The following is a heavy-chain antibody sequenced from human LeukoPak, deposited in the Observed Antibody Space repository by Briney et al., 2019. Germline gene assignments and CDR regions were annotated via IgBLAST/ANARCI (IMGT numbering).Heavy chain of an antibody. CDR1: GFTVSSNY. CDR3: ARLTSCGSSPVNWFDP. D-gene: IGHD6-13*01. J-gene: IGHJ5*02. Sequence: GGSLRLSCAASGFTVSSNYMSWVRQAPGKGLEWVSVIYSGGSTYYADSVKGRFTISRDNSKNTLYLQMNSLRAEDTAVYYCARLTSCGSSPVNWFDPWGQGTLVTVSS. V-gene: IGHV3-66*04. CDR2: IYSGGST.